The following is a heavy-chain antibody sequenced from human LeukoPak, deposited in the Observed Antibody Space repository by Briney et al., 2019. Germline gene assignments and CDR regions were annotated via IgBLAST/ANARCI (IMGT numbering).Heavy chain of an antibody. CDR2: IIPIFGKA. D-gene: IGHD1-14*01. Sequence: GASVKVSCKASGGTFSSYAISWVRQAPGQGLEWMGGIIPIFGKANYAQKFQGRVTVTADKSTSTAYMELSRLRSDDTAVYYCARDHSAVLRRLTSPSQRFDPWGQGTLVTVSS. V-gene: IGHV1-69*06. CDR3: ARDHSAVLRRLTSPSQRFDP. J-gene: IGHJ5*02. CDR1: GGTFSSYA.